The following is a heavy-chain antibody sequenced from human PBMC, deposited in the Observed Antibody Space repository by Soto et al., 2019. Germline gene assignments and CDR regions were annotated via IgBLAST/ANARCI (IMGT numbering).Heavy chain of an antibody. V-gene: IGHV1-69*13. CDR1: GGTFSSYA. CDR3: AIGGYCSSTSCYTRPHYYYYGMDV. Sequence: ASVKVSCKASGGTFSSYAISWVRQAPGQGLEWMGGIIPIFGTANYAQKFQGRVTITADESTSTAYMELSSLRSEDTAVYYCAIGGYCSSTSCYTRPHYYYYGMDVWGQGTTVTVS. D-gene: IGHD2-2*02. CDR2: IIPIFGTA. J-gene: IGHJ6*02.